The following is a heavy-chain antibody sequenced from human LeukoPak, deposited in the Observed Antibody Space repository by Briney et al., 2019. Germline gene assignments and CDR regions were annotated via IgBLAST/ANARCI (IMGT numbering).Heavy chain of an antibody. CDR3: ARVGDHYHWYLDV. CDR1: GFTFSSYG. J-gene: IGHJ2*01. Sequence: GGSLTLSCAASGFTFSSYGMHWVRQAPGKGLEWVAFIRYDGNNEYYGDSGKGRFTISRDNSKKTLYLQMNSLRHEDTAVYYCARVGDHYHWYLDVWGRGTLVTVSS. CDR2: IRYDGNNE. V-gene: IGHV3-30*02. D-gene: IGHD3-10*01.